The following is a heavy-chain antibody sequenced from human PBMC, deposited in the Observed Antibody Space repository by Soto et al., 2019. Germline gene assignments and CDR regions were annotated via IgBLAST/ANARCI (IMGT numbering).Heavy chain of an antibody. D-gene: IGHD6-13*01. CDR1: GGTFSTCA. J-gene: IGHJ3*02. CDR3: ELGRSTQSWDDAFAI. Sequence: SVKVSCKASGGTFSTCASSWLTQPPGQGLVWKRGTIPIFGSANYAHKFQGSVTITADESTSRAYMELSSLRSEDTAVYYCELGRSTQSWDDAFAIWGQGTMVTVSS. V-gene: IGHV1-69*13. CDR2: TIPIFGSA.